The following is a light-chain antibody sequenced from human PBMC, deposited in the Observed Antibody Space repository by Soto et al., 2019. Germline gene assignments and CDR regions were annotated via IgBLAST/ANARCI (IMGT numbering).Light chain of an antibody. J-gene: IGKJ2*01. Sequence: DLQMTQFPSTLSASIGDRVTITCRASQTISSSLAWYQQKPGKAPKLLIYKASNLETGVPSRFSGSGSGTEFALTISSLQPDDFAPYYCQQYIRYSPYTFGQGTRLEIK. CDR3: QQYIRYSPYT. CDR2: KAS. CDR1: QTISSS. V-gene: IGKV1-5*03.